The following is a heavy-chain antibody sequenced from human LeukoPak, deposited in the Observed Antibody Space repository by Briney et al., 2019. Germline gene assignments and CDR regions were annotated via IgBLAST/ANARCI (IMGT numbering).Heavy chain of an antibody. CDR3: AKDRYSNYDYFDY. Sequence: GGSLRLSCAASGFTFSSYGMRWVRQAPGKGLEWVAFIRYDGSNKYYADSVKGRFTISRDNSKNTLYLQMNSLRAEDTAVYYCAKDRYSNYDYFDYWGQGTLVTVSS. D-gene: IGHD4-11*01. V-gene: IGHV3-30*02. CDR1: GFTFSSYG. J-gene: IGHJ4*02. CDR2: IRYDGSNK.